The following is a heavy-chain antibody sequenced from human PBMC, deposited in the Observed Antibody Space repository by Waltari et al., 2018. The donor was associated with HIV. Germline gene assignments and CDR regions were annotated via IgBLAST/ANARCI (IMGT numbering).Heavy chain of an antibody. Sequence: VQLVESGGGLVKPGGSLRLSCEASGFSFRRYAMNWVRQAPGKGLQWLSYISGNSEYIYYVHSVQGRFTISRDNAKSSVFLQMDNVRDEDTATYYCATTVTTRGTFDYWGQGTVVAV. CDR3: ATTVTTRGTFDY. D-gene: IGHD4-17*01. CDR2: ISGNSEYI. J-gene: IGHJ4*02. V-gene: IGHV3-21*02. CDR1: GFSFRRYA.